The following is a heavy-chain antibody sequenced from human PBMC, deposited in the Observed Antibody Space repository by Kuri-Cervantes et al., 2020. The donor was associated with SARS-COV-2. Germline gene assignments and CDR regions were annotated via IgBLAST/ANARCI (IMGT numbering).Heavy chain of an antibody. Sequence: LSLSCAASGFTFISSAMHWVRQAPGKGLEWVADIWYDGSIKYYADSVKGRFTISRDNSKNTLYLQMNSLRAEDTAVYYCASSSPATVTYPFDYWGQGTLVTVSS. V-gene: IGHV3-30*04. CDR3: ASSSPATVTYPFDY. CDR2: IWYDGSIK. CDR1: GFTFISSA. J-gene: IGHJ4*02. D-gene: IGHD4-17*01.